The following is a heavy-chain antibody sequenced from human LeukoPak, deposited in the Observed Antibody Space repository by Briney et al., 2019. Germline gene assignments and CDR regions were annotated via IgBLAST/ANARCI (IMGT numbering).Heavy chain of an antibody. J-gene: IGHJ5*02. CDR3: VRAVPIRT. Sequence: RGSLRLSCVASGFNFSTSWMHWVRQGARKGLVWVADISNDGRITIYADSVKVRFIISRDNAKNTLYLQMSGLRAEDTSLYHCVRAVPIRTWGRGTLGTVSS. CDR1: GFNFSTSW. D-gene: IGHD2-21*01. V-gene: IGHV3-74*01. CDR2: ISNDGRIT.